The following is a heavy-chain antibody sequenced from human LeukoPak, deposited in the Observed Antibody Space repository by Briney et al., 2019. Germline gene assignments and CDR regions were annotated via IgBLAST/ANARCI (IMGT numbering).Heavy chain of an antibody. CDR3: ARGPYSYDSSGAFDI. CDR2: ISSSGST. Sequence: GSLRLSCEASGLTFNKYWMTWVRQAPGKGLEWIGRISSSGSTNYNPSLKSRVTISVDTSKNQFSLKLSSVTAADTAVYFCARGPYSYDSSGAFDIWGQGTMVTVSS. CDR1: GLTFNKYW. V-gene: IGHV4-4*07. D-gene: IGHD3-22*01. J-gene: IGHJ3*02.